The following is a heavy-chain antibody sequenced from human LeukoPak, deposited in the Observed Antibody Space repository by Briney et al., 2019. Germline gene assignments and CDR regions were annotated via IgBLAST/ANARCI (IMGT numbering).Heavy chain of an antibody. CDR1: GFTFGDYA. J-gene: IGHJ4*02. Sequence: GGTLRLSCTASGFTFGDYAMSWFRQAPGKGLEWVGFIRTKAYGATTEYAASVKGRFTISRDDSKSIVYLQMNSLKTEDTAVYYCARDWYSSGRWGQGTLVTVSS. D-gene: IGHD6-19*01. V-gene: IGHV3-49*03. CDR2: IRTKAYGATT. CDR3: ARDWYSSGR.